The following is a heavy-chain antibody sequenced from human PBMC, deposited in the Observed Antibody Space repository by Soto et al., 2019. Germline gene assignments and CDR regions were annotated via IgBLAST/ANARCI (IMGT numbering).Heavy chain of an antibody. CDR1: GGSISSGDYY. D-gene: IGHD2-21*01. CDR3: ARAFPVVTDV. CDR2: IYYSGST. V-gene: IGHV4-30-4*01. J-gene: IGHJ6*02. Sequence: QVQLQESGPGLVKPSQTLSLTCTVSGGSISSGDYYWSWNRQPPGKGLEWIGYIYYSGSTYYNPSLKCRVTISVDTTENQFSLKLSSVTAADTAVYDCARAFPVVTDVWGQGTTVSGSS.